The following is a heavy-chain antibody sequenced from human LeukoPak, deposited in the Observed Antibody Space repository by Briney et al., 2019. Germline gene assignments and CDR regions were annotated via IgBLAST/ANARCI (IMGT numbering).Heavy chain of an antibody. D-gene: IGHD6-19*01. Sequence: ASGPTLVNPTQTLTLTSTFSGFSLSTSGVGVGWIRQPPGKALEWLALIYWDDDKRYSPSLKSRLTITKDTSKNQVVLTMTNMDPVDTATYYCAHRGRSPGIAVTGTFDYWGQGTLVTVSS. V-gene: IGHV2-5*02. J-gene: IGHJ4*02. CDR3: AHRGRSPGIAVTGTFDY. CDR2: IYWDDDK. CDR1: GFSLSTSGVG.